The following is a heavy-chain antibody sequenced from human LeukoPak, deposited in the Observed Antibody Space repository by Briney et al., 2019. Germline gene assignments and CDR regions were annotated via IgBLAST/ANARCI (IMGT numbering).Heavy chain of an antibody. CDR3: AVRVTKGSWSAFDI. Sequence: GGSLRLSCAASGFTLGSNFMTWVRQAPGKGLEWVSVIHTGGRTYYVDSVKGRFTISRDDSKNTFYLHMNSLRAEDAAVYYCAVRVTKGSWSAFDIWGQGTMVTVSS. CDR1: GFTLGSNF. CDR2: IHTGGRT. D-gene: IGHD4-17*01. V-gene: IGHV3-66*01. J-gene: IGHJ3*02.